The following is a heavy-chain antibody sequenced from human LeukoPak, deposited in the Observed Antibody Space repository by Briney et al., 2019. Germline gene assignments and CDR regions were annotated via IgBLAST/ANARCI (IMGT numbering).Heavy chain of an antibody. J-gene: IGHJ5*02. CDR1: GFTFSSYA. V-gene: IGHV3-23*01. D-gene: IGHD2-21*01. Sequence: GGSLRLSCAASGFTFSSYAMSWVRQAPGKGLVWVSAISGSGGSTYYADSVKGRFTISRDNSKNTLYLQMNSLRAEDTAVYYCAKDQGGSGEADNWFDPWGQGTLVTVSS. CDR3: AKDQGGSGEADNWFDP. CDR2: ISGSGGST.